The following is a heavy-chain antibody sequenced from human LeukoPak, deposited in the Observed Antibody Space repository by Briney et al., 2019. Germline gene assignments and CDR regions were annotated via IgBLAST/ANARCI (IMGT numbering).Heavy chain of an antibody. CDR2: INPSGGST. CDR3: ARERITMVRGTQYNWVDP. V-gene: IGHV1-46*01. Sequence: ASVKVSCKASGYTFTSYYMHWVRQAPGQELEWMGIINPSGGSTSYAQKFQGRVTMTRDTSTSTVYMELSSLRSEDTAVYYCARERITMVRGTQYNWVDPWGQGTLVTVSS. J-gene: IGHJ5*02. CDR1: GYTFTSYY. D-gene: IGHD3-10*01.